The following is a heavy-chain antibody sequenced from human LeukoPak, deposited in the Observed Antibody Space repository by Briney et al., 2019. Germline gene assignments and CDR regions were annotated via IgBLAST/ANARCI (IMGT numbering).Heavy chain of an antibody. J-gene: IGHJ1*01. CDR1: GFSGSGNY. Sequence: GGSLRLSCAASGFSGSGNYMVWVRQAPRKGLEWGSTIYTSGNTYYADSVEGRFSISRDSSDNTLYLQMDSLRVEDTAVYYCARAAGTGWAEYFQNWGQGTLVIVSS. V-gene: IGHV3-66*01. CDR2: IYTSGNT. CDR3: ARAAGTGWAEYFQN. D-gene: IGHD6-19*01.